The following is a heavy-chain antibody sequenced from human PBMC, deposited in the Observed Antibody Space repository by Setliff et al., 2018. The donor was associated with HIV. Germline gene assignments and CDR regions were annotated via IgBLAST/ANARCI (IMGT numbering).Heavy chain of an antibody. CDR2: ISSSGSTI. J-gene: IGHJ5*02. CDR3: AKQTVRSSWSNWFDP. Sequence: GGSLRLSCAASGFTFSGYWMHWVRQAPGKGLEWVSYISSSGSTIYYADSVKGRFTISIDNAKNSLYLQMNSLRAEDTAVYYCAKQTVRSSWSNWFDPWGQGTLVTVSS. D-gene: IGHD6-13*01. CDR1: GFTFSGYW. V-gene: IGHV3-48*01.